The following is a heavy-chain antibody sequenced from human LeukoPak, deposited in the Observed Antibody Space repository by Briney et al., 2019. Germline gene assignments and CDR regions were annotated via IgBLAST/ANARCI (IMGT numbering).Heavy chain of an antibody. CDR2: IREDGVEK. D-gene: IGHD1-26*01. J-gene: IGHJ3*02. V-gene: IGHV3-7*01. CDR1: GFSLRNYW. CDR3: ARDTSPVHSGTYYDALDI. Sequence: GGSLRLSCVGSGFSLRNYWMTWVRQAPGKGLEWVANIREDGVEKNYVDSVKGRLTISRDNAQNAVHLQMNSLRGEDTAVYYCARDTSPVHSGTYYDALDIWGQGTKVTVSS.